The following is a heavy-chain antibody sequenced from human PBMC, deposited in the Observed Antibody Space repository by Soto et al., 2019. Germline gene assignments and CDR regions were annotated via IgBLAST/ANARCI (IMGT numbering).Heavy chain of an antibody. CDR1: GFTFSNAW. V-gene: IGHV3-23*01. CDR3: ARDFFCSGGSCYGYYYYGMDV. Sequence: GGSLRLSCAASGFTFSNAWMSWVRQAPGKGLEWVSAISGSGGSTYYADSVKGRFTISRDNSKNTLYLQMNSLRAEDTAVYYCARDFFCSGGSCYGYYYYGMDVWGQGTTVTVSS. J-gene: IGHJ6*02. CDR2: ISGSGGST. D-gene: IGHD2-15*01.